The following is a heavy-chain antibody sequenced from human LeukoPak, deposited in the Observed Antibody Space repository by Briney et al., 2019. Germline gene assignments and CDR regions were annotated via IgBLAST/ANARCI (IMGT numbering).Heavy chain of an antibody. J-gene: IGHJ4*02. Sequence: PGGSLRLSCAASGFTFSSNGMHWVRQAPGKGLEWVAIIWPDGSNEVYIESVKGRFTISRDNSKNTLYLHMNSLRGEDTAMYYCARGCGGGPGCYILDYWGQGTLVTVSS. CDR1: GFTFSSNG. CDR3: ARGCGGGPGCYILDY. V-gene: IGHV3-33*08. D-gene: IGHD2-21*01. CDR2: IWPDGSNE.